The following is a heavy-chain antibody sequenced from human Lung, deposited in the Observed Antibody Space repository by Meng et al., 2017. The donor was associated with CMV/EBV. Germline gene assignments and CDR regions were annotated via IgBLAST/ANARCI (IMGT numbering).Heavy chain of an antibody. CDR3: ARRRGGSGRDC. V-gene: IGHV4-39*01. CDR1: GGSLSSSNYY. J-gene: IGHJ4*02. D-gene: IGHD3-10*01. CDR2: IYHSGST. Sequence: LQESGPGLVKPSETLSRTCTVSGGSLSSSNYYWDWTRQPPGKGLEWIGAIYHSGSTSYNPSLQSRVSMFVDTSKNQFSLMLTSVTATDTAVYYCARRRGGSGRDCWGQGTLVTVSS.